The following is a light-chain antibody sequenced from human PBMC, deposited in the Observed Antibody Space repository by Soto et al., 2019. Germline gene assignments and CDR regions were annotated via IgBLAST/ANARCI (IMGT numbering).Light chain of an antibody. V-gene: IGKV1-12*01. Sequence: DIQMTQSPSSVSASVGDRVTITCRTSQGINNWLAWYQQKPGKAPKLLIFATSNLHGGVPSRFISSGSGTEFTLPISSLQHADFATYYCHQANSFPPSFGPGTKVDIK. CDR1: QGINNW. CDR2: ATS. J-gene: IGKJ3*01. CDR3: HQANSFPPS.